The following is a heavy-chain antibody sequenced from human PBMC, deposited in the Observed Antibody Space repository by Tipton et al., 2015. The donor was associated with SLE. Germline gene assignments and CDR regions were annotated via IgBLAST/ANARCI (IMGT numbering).Heavy chain of an antibody. V-gene: IGHV3-74*03. Sequence: GSLRLSCAASGFTFSSHWMHWVRQTPGKGLVWVSRLNSDGITTEYADSVKGRFTISRDNSKNTLYLQMNSLRAEDTAVYYCARGDYVGYYLDYWGQGTLVTVSS. CDR1: GFTFSSHW. D-gene: IGHD3-10*02. CDR2: LNSDGITT. CDR3: ARGDYVGYYLDY. J-gene: IGHJ4*02.